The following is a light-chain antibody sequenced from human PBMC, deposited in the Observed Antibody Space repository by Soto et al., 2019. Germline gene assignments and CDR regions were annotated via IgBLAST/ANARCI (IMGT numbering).Light chain of an antibody. J-gene: IGKJ2*01. V-gene: IGKV3-15*01. Sequence: DIVMTQSPATLSVSPGERVTLSCRASLTVSTNLAWYQQKPGQAPRLLIYYASTRATGTPARFSGSGSVKEFTLTISSLQPEDVATYYCQQYNNWPYTFGQGTKLDIK. CDR3: QQYNNWPYT. CDR1: LTVSTN. CDR2: YAS.